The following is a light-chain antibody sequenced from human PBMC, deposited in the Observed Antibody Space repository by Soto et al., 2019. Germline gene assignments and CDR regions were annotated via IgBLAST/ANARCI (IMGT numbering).Light chain of an antibody. CDR3: QQANRFPIT. V-gene: IGKV1-12*01. CDR1: QDVGKG. CDR2: GAS. Sequence: DIQMTQSPPSVSASVGDRVTITCRASQDVGKGLAWYQQKPGKAPTLLIHGASSLQSGVPPRYSVSGYGTDFTLTISSLQPEDFATYYCQQANRFPITFGQGTRLEIK. J-gene: IGKJ5*01.